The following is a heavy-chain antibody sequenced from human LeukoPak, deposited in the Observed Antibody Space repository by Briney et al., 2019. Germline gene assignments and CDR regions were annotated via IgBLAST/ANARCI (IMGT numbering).Heavy chain of an antibody. J-gene: IGHJ4*02. CDR1: GGSISSGSYY. Sequence: SETLSLTCTVSGGSISSGSYYWSWIRQPAGKGLEWIGRIYTSGSTNYNPPLKSRVTISVDTSKNQFSLKLSSVTAADTAVYYCARMPTPGASSWYAYDYWGQGTLVTVSS. D-gene: IGHD6-13*01. V-gene: IGHV4-61*02. CDR3: ARMPTPGASSWYAYDY. CDR2: IYTSGST.